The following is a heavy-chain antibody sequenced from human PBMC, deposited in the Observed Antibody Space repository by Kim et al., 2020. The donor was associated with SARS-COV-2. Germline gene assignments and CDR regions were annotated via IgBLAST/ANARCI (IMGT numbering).Heavy chain of an antibody. D-gene: IGHD3-16*01. J-gene: IGHJ6*02. V-gene: IGHV3-23*01. CDR3: AKDYRIWGAGYYGMDV. Sequence: GGSLRLSCAASGFTFSSYAMSWVRQAPGKGLEWVSAISGSGGSTYYADSVKGRFTISRDNSKNTLYLQMNSLRAEDTAVYYCAKDYRIWGAGYYGMDVWGQGTTVTVSS. CDR1: GFTFSSYA. CDR2: ISGSGGST.